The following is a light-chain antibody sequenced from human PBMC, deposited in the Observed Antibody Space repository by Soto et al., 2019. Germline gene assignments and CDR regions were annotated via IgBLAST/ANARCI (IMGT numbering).Light chain of an antibody. J-gene: IGKJ4*01. CDR2: DAS. CDR3: QQRASWPPFT. CDR1: QSVSNS. V-gene: IGKV3-11*01. Sequence: EIVLTQSPATLSLSPGGRATLSCRASQSVSNSLAWYQQKPGLPPRLLIYDASYRATGVPARFSGSGSETDFTLTISSLEPEDFAVYYCQQRASWPPFTFGGGTKVE.